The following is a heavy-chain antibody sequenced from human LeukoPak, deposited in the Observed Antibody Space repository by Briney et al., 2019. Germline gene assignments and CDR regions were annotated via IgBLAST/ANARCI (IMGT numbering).Heavy chain of an antibody. V-gene: IGHV3-43*01. Sequence: PGGSLRLSCAASGFTFSSYWMSWVRQAPGKGLEWVSFISWDGVSTYYADSVKGRSTISRDNSKNSLYLQMNSLRTEDTALYYCAKGNAYSDYYMDVWGKGTTVTVSS. J-gene: IGHJ6*03. CDR1: GFTFSSYW. CDR3: AKGNAYSDYYMDV. CDR2: ISWDGVST. D-gene: IGHD1-1*01.